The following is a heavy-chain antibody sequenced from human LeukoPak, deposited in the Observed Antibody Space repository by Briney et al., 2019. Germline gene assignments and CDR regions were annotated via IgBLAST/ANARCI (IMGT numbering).Heavy chain of an antibody. CDR1: GYTFTSYY. Sequence: ASVKVSCKASGYTFTSYYMHWVRQAPGQGLEWMGIINPSGGSTSYAQKFQGRVTMTRDTSTSTVYMELSSLRSEDTAVYYCARDPRDRYYDSSGYYYLDYWGQGTLVTVSS. V-gene: IGHV1-46*01. CDR3: ARDPRDRYYDSSGYYYLDY. CDR2: INPSGGST. D-gene: IGHD3-22*01. J-gene: IGHJ4*02.